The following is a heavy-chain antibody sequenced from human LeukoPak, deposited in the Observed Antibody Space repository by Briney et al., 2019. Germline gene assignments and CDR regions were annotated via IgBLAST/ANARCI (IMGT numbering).Heavy chain of an antibody. CDR2: IKSKTVGGTT. CDR1: GFTFSNAW. Sequence: PGGSLRLSCAASGFTFSNAWMSWVRQAPGKGLEWVGRIKSKTVGGTTDYAAPVKGRFTISRDDSKNTLYLQMNSLKTEDTAVYYCTTGLWFGELFLDYWGQGTLVTVSS. D-gene: IGHD3-10*01. CDR3: TTGLWFGELFLDY. V-gene: IGHV3-15*01. J-gene: IGHJ4*02.